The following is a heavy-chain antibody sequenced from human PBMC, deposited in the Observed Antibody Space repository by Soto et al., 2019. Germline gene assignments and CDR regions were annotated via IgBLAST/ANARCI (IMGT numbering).Heavy chain of an antibody. Sequence: SETLSLTXAVSGDSISRGDYSWGWIRQPPGKGLEWIGYIYDSGSAYYNPSLQSRVSLSVDKSKNQFSLKLNSLTAADTAVYYCARGDRITVASHPFPYFDNWGQGALVTVPQ. CDR1: GDSISRGDYS. J-gene: IGHJ4*02. V-gene: IGHV4-30-2*01. CDR3: ARGDRITVASHPFPYFDN. D-gene: IGHD3-10*01. CDR2: IYDSGSA.